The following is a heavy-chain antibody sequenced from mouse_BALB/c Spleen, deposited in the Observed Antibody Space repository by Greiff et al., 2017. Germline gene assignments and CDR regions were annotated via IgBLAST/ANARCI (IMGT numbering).Heavy chain of an antibody. V-gene: IGHV1-5*01. CDR2: IYPGNSDT. CDR3: TSEGTPATGFAY. D-gene: IGHD1-2*01. Sequence: VQLQQSGTVLARPGASVKMSCKASGYSFNSYWMHWVKQRPGQGLEWIGAIYPGNSDTSYNQKFKGKAKLTAVTSASTAYMELSSLTNEDSAVYYCTSEGTPATGFAYWGQGTLVTVSA. J-gene: IGHJ3*01. CDR1: GYSFNSYW.